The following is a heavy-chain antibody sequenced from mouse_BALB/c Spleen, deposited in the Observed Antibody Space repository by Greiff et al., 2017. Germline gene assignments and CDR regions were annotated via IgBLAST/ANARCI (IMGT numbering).Heavy chain of an antibody. CDR3: AREGNRAMDY. J-gene: IGHJ4*01. CDR1: GYTFTDYY. Sequence: QVQLQQSGAELARPGASVKLSCKASGYTFTDYYINWVKQRTGQGLEWIGEIYPGSGNTYYNEKFKGKATLTADKSSSTAYMQLSSLTSEDSAVYFCAREGNRAMDYWGQGTSVTVSS. V-gene: IGHV1-77*01. D-gene: IGHD2-1*01. CDR2: IYPGSGNT.